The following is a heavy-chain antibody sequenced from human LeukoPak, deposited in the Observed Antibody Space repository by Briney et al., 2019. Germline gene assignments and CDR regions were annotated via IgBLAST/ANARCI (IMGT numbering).Heavy chain of an antibody. CDR1: GYTFTDYY. D-gene: IGHD2-2*01. CDR3: ARADFLYCSSSTCLFDY. Sequence: ASVKVSCKASGYTFTDYYMHWVRQAPGQGFEWMGWINPNDGDTNYAQKFQGRVTMTRDTSISTAHMEVSRLRSDDTAVYYCARADFLYCSSSTCLFDYWGQGTLVTVSS. J-gene: IGHJ4*02. CDR2: INPNDGDT. V-gene: IGHV1-2*02.